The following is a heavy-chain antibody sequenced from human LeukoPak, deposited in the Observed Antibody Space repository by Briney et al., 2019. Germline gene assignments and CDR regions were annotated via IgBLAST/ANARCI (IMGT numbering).Heavy chain of an antibody. Sequence: GRSLRLSCAASGFTFSSYGMHWVRQAPGKGLEWVAVISYDGSNKYYADSVKGRFTISRDNSKNTLYLQMNSLRAEDTAVYYCARDTRATVFDYWGQGTLVTVSS. CDR3: ARDTRATVFDY. D-gene: IGHD2-2*01. V-gene: IGHV3-30*03. CDR2: ISYDGSNK. CDR1: GFTFSSYG. J-gene: IGHJ4*02.